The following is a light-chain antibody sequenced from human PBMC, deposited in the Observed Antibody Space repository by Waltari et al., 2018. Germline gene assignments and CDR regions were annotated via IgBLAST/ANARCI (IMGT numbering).Light chain of an antibody. Sequence: ALTQPPSVSVSPGQTATITCPGDTLGNTYVSWYQQPSGQPPLLVIYEDSRRLSGIPERFSGDNSGNTATLTIGDTQSVDEADYFCQARGNNDVVFGGGTKLTVL. CDR2: EDS. V-gene: IGLV3-1*01. CDR1: TLGNTY. J-gene: IGLJ3*02. CDR3: QARGNNDVV.